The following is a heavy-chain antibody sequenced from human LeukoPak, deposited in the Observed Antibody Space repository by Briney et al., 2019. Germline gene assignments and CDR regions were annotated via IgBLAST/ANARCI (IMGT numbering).Heavy chain of an antibody. CDR3: ARDGYSSSWYLVYYYMDV. D-gene: IGHD6-13*01. CDR2: INHSGST. CDR1: GGSISSGGYY. J-gene: IGHJ6*03. V-gene: IGHV4-30-2*01. Sequence: SQTLSLTCTVSGGSISSGGYYWSWIRQPPGKGLEWIGEINHSGSTNYNPSLKSRVTISVDTSKNQFSLKLSSVTAADTAVYYCARDGYSSSWYLVYYYMDVWGKGTTVTVSS.